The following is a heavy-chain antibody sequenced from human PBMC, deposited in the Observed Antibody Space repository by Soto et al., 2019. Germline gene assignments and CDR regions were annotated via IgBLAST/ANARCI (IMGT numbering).Heavy chain of an antibody. D-gene: IGHD3-3*01. Sequence: PSETLSLTCAVYGGSFSGYYWSWIGQPPGKGLEWIGEINHSGSTNYNPSLKSRVTISVDTSKNQFSLKLSSVTAADTAVYYCARANLYYDFWSGYYTGWFDPWGQGTLVTVSS. V-gene: IGHV4-34*01. CDR2: INHSGST. CDR3: ARANLYYDFWSGYYTGWFDP. CDR1: GGSFSGYY. J-gene: IGHJ5*02.